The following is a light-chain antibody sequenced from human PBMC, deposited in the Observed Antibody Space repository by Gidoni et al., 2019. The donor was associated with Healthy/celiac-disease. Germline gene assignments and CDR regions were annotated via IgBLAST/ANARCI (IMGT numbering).Light chain of an antibody. J-gene: IGKJ4*01. CDR3: QQYDNLPLT. CDR1: QDISNY. Sequence: DIKMTQSPSSLSASVEDRVTITCQASQDISNYLNRYQQKPGKTPKLLIYDASNLETGVPSRFSGSGSGTDFTFTISSLQPEDIATYYCQQYDNLPLTFGGGTKVEIK. V-gene: IGKV1-33*01. CDR2: DAS.